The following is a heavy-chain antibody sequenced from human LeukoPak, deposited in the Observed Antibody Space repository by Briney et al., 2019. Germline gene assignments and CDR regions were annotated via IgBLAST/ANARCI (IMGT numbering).Heavy chain of an antibody. V-gene: IGHV4-4*07. CDR1: GGSISSYY. CDR3: ARLRAGYNTFRFDY. D-gene: IGHD5-24*01. Sequence: SETLSLTCTVSGGSISSYYWSWIRQPAGKGLEWIGRVFSSGSTNYNPSLKSRVTISVDTSKNQFSLKLRSVTAADTAVYYCARLRAGYNTFRFDYWGQGTLVTVSS. CDR2: VFSSGST. J-gene: IGHJ4*02.